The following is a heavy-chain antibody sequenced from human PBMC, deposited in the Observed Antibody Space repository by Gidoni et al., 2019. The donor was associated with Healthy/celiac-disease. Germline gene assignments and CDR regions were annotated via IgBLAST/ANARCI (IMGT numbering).Heavy chain of an antibody. CDR3: AIPYDFWSGYVRDY. Sequence: DVQLVESGGGLVQPWGSLSLSCASSGFTFSSYSMNWVRQAPGKWLELVSQISSSSSTIYYADSVKGRCTISRDNPKNSLYLQMNSLGADDTAVYYCAIPYDFWSGYVRDYWGQGTLVTVSS. CDR1: GFTFSSYS. D-gene: IGHD3-3*01. CDR2: ISSSSSTI. V-gene: IGHV3-48*04. J-gene: IGHJ4*02.